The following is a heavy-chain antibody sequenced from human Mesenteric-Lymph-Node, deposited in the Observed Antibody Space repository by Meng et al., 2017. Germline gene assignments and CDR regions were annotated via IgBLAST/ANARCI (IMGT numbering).Heavy chain of an antibody. V-gene: IGHV3-7*01. CDR3: ARVPEGAYCSGGSCYSVFYYYYYGMDV. D-gene: IGHD2-15*01. CDR2: INPDGSEK. Sequence: GGSLRLSCAASGFTFSSYWMSWVRQAPGKGLEWVAHINPDGSEKYYVDSVKGRFTISRDNAKNSLYLQMNSLRAEDTAVYYCARVPEGAYCSGGSCYSVFYYYYYGMDVWGQGTMVTVSS. CDR1: GFTFSSYW. J-gene: IGHJ6*02.